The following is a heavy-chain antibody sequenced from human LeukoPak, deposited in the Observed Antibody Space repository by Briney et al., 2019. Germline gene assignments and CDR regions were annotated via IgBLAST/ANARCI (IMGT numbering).Heavy chain of an antibody. CDR1: GGSNSGRY. CDR2: WRYDGSP. D-gene: IGHD6-19*01. J-gene: IGHJ4*02. Sequence: PSETLSLTCAVSGGSNSGRYWSWIRQPPGKGLEWIANWRYDGSPNYTPSLESRATISLDTSKNQFSLRLTSVTAADTAVYYCVVTQKWLAFDYWGQGILVTVSS. CDR3: VVTQKWLAFDY. V-gene: IGHV4-59*08.